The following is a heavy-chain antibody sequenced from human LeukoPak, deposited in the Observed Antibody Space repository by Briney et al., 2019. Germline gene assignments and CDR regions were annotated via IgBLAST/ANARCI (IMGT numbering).Heavy chain of an antibody. V-gene: IGHV3-21*01. J-gene: IGHJ5*02. D-gene: IGHD1-7*01. CDR3: AGLNWNYDQGWFDP. CDR2: ISHSGSSI. Sequence: PGGSLRLSCAASGFSFSSYSMNWVRQAPGKGLEWVSYISHSGSSIYYADSVRGRFTISRDNAQNSLYLQVNSLSAEDTAVYNCAGLNWNYDQGWFDPWGQGTLVIVSP. CDR1: GFSFSSYS.